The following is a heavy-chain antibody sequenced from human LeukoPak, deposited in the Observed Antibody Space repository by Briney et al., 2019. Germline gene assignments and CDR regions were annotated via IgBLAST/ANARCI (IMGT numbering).Heavy chain of an antibody. Sequence: ASVKVSCKASGYTFTSYAMNWVRQAPGQGLEWMGWINTNTGNPTYAQGFTGRFVFSLDTSVSTAYLQISSLKAEDTAVYYCARETAGLAGYSYGPWGQGTLVTVSS. J-gene: IGHJ5*02. V-gene: IGHV7-4-1*02. CDR2: INTNTGNP. CDR3: ARETAGLAGYSYGP. CDR1: GYTFTSYA. D-gene: IGHD5-18*01.